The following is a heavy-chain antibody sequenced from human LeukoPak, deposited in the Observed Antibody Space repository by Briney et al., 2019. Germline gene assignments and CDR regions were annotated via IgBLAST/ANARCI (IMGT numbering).Heavy chain of an antibody. CDR2: ISGSGGST. Sequence: GGSLRLSCAASGFTFSSYAMSWVRQAPGKGLEWVSVISGSGGSTYYADSVKGRFTISRDNSKNTLYLQMNGLRAEDTAIYYCAKLSSGWYSGIDYWGQGTLVTVSS. J-gene: IGHJ4*02. CDR3: AKLSSGWYSGIDY. V-gene: IGHV3-23*01. D-gene: IGHD6-19*01. CDR1: GFTFSSYA.